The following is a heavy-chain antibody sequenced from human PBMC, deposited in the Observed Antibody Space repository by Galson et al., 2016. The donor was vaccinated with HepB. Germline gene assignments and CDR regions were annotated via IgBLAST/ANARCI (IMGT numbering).Heavy chain of an antibody. Sequence: SLRLSCAASGFAFSSHWMHWVRQDLGKGLVWVSRINSDGTFSNYADSVKGRLTISRDNAKNTLYLQMNSLRAEDTAVYFCVRDHSVVPTTAYNWFDPWGRGTLVTVSS. CDR3: VRDHSVVPTTAYNWFDP. V-gene: IGHV3-74*01. J-gene: IGHJ5*02. CDR1: GFAFSSHW. CDR2: INSDGTFS. D-gene: IGHD4-23*01.